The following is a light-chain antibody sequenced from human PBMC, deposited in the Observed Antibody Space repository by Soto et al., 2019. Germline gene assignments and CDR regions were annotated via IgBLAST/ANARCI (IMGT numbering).Light chain of an antibody. V-gene: IGKV1D-13*01. CDR1: QDISTL. J-gene: IGKJ4*01. CDR3: QQFYDYPLT. CDR2: DAS. Sequence: AIQLTQSPSSLSASVGHRVTITFXASQDISTLFAWYQQKPGKAPKLVIYDASSLESGVPSRFSGSGSGADFTLTISSLQPEDFATYYCQQFYDYPLTFGGGTKVDIK.